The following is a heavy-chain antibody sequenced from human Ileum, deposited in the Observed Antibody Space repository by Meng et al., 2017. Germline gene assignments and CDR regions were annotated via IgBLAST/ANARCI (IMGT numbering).Heavy chain of an antibody. CDR3: ARSPRGMD. CDR2: IYSGGKT. V-gene: IGHV3-66*02. J-gene: IGHJ4*02. D-gene: IGHD2-8*01. Sequence: GESLKISCAASGITVGSNHMSWVRQAPGRGLEWVSVIYSGGKTSYAESVKGRFTISRDNSKNTLYLQMKRLGTEDTAVYYCARSPRGMDWGQGTQVTVSS. CDR1: GITVGSNH.